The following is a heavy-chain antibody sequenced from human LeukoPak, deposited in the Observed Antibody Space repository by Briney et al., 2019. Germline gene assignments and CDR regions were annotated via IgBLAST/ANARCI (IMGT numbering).Heavy chain of an antibody. CDR2: IKQDGSEK. D-gene: IGHD3-22*01. CDR1: GFNFNRYW. CDR3: ARDAYYYDSSGYYLYYFDY. J-gene: IGHJ4*02. Sequence: GGSLRLSCAASGFNFNRYWMNWIRQAPGKGLEWVANIKQDGSEKYYVDSVKGRFTISRDNAKNSLYLQMNSLRAEDTAVYYCARDAYYYDSSGYYLYYFDYWGQGTLVTVSS. V-gene: IGHV3-7*01.